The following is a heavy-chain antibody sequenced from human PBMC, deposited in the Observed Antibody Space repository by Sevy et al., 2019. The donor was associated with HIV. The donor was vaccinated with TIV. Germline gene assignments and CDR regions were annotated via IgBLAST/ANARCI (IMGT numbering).Heavy chain of an antibody. CDR2: IYHSGST. CDR1: GGSISSSNW. CDR3: ARDSSSWAGGAYYYYYYGMDV. J-gene: IGHJ6*02. D-gene: IGHD6-13*01. Sequence: SETLSLTCAVSGGSISSSNWWSWVRQPPGKGLEWIGEIYHSGSTNYNPSLKSRVTISVDKSKNQFSLKLSSVTAADTAVYYCARDSSSWAGGAYYYYYYGMDVWGQGTTVTVSS. V-gene: IGHV4-4*02.